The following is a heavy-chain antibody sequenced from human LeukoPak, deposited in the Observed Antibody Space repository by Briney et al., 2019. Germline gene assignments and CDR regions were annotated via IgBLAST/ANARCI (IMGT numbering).Heavy chain of an antibody. CDR1: GFTFSSYG. D-gene: IGHD2-21*02. V-gene: IGHV3-23*01. Sequence: GGSLRLSCAPSGFTFSSYGMSWVPQAPGKGLQWVSTMSATGSDIHHADSVKGRFTISRDNSKNTLYLQMNSLRAEDTAVYYCAKDLVTWASGNWYFDLWGRGTLVTVSS. CDR3: AKDLVTWASGNWYFDL. CDR2: MSATGSDI. J-gene: IGHJ2*01.